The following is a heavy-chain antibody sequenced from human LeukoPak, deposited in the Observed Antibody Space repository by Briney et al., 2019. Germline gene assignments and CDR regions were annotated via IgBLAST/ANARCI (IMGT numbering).Heavy chain of an antibody. D-gene: IGHD6-19*01. Sequence: GGSLRLSCAASGFTVSSNYMSWVRQAPGKGLEWVSVIYSGGSTYYADSVKGRFTISRDNSKNTLYLQMNSLRAEDTAVYYCARTKAVAGTLFEYWGQGTLVTVSS. CDR1: GFTVSSNY. J-gene: IGHJ4*02. CDR3: ARTKAVAGTLFEY. V-gene: IGHV3-53*01. CDR2: IYSGGST.